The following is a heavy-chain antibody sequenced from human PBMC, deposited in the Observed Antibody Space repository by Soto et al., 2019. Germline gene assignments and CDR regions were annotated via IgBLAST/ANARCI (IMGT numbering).Heavy chain of an antibody. CDR1: GGTFSSYA. CDR3: ARDEAYCGGDCYTLNTVVWFDP. Sequence: ASVKVSCKASGGTFSSYAISWVRQAPGQGLEWMGGIIPIFGTANYAQKFQGRVTITADESTSTAYMELSSLRSEDTAVYYCARDEAYCGGDCYTLNTVVWFDPWGQGTLVTVSS. V-gene: IGHV1-69*13. CDR2: IIPIFGTA. J-gene: IGHJ5*02. D-gene: IGHD2-21*02.